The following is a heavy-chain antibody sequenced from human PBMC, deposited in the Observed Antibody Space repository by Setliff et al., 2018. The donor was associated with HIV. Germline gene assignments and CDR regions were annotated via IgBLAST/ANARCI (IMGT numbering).Heavy chain of an antibody. D-gene: IGHD2-2*01. CDR1: GGSFSGYY. J-gene: IGHJ4*02. CDR2: INHSGST. Sequence: SEILSLTCAVYGGSFSGYYWSWIRQPPGKGLEWIGEINHSGSTNYSTSLKTRLTISKDTSKNQVVLSMTNMDPVDTGTYYCARIICLVPAASDSWGPGTLVTVSS. V-gene: IGHV4-34*01. CDR3: ARIICLVPAASDS.